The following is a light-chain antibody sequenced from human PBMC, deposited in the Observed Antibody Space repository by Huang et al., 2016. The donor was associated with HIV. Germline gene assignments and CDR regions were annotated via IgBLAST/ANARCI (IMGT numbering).Light chain of an antibody. V-gene: IGKV2-30*02. CDR3: MQATHWPT. J-gene: IGKJ1*01. Sequence: DFVMTQSPLSLPVTLGQPASIPCRSSHSLVHSDGNTYLNWFHQRPGQSPRRLIYKVSSRDSGVPGILSGRGSGTYFTLKISRVEAEDVGVYYCMQATHWPTFGQGTKVEIK. CDR2: KVS. CDR1: HSLVHSDGNTY.